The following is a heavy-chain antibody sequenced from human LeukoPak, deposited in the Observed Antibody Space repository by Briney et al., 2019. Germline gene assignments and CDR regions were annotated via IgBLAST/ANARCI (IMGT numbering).Heavy chain of an antibody. Sequence: SETLSLTCTVSGDSINSYYWRWIRQPPGKGLEWIGSIYYSGSTNYKPSLKSRVTISVDTSKNQFSLRLSSVTAADTAVYYCAVSCTKHGFDIWGQATMVTVSS. CDR3: AVSCTKHGFDI. CDR2: IYYSGST. D-gene: IGHD2-8*01. CDR1: GDSINSYY. J-gene: IGHJ3*02. V-gene: IGHV4-59*08.